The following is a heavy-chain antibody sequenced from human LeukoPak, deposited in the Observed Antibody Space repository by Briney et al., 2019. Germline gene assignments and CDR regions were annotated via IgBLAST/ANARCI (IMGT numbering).Heavy chain of an antibody. D-gene: IGHD3-22*01. CDR1: GGTFSSYA. CDR2: IIPIFGTA. Sequence: GASVKVSCKASGGTFSSYAISWVRQAPGQGLEWMGGIIPIFGTANYAQKFQGRVTITADKSTSTAYMELSSLRSEDTAVYYCAKDNYDSSGYYYASPSYYMDVWGKGTTVTISS. CDR3: AKDNYDSSGYYYASPSYYMDV. V-gene: IGHV1-69*06. J-gene: IGHJ6*03.